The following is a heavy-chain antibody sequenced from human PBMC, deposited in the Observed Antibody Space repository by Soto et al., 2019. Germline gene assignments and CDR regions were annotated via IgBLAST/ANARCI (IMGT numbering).Heavy chain of an antibody. CDR2: IILPFGTA. V-gene: IGHV1-69*12. CDR3: VRAHDYEGYFDQ. D-gene: IGHD3-22*01. J-gene: IGHJ4*02. CDR1: GGTFSNYA. Sequence: QVRLVQSGAEVKKPGSSVKVSCKASGGTFSNYAIGWVRRAPGQGLEWMGGIILPFGTANYAQKFQGRVTITADESMTTAYMELSGLRSEDTAVYYCVRAHDYEGYFDQWGQGTLITVSS.